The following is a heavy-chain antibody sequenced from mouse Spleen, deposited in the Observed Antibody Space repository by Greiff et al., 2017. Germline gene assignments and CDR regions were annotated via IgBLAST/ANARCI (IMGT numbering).Heavy chain of an antibody. CDR3: ARNWGYYYAMDY. CDR1: GFSLTSYG. CDR2: IWSDGST. Sequence: QVQLKQSGPGLVAPSQSLSITCTVSGFSLTSYGVHWVRQPPGKGLEWLVVIWSDGSTTYNSALKSRLSISKDNSKSQVFLKMNSLQTDDTAMYYCARNWGYYYAMDYWGQGTSVTVSS. V-gene: IGHV2-6*02. J-gene: IGHJ4*01.